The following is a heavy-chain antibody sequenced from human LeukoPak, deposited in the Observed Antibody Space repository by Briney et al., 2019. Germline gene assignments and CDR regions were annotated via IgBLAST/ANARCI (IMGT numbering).Heavy chain of an antibody. CDR2: ISSSGSTI. CDR1: GFTFSSYK. J-gene: IGHJ4*02. CDR3: ARMPTENYDSSGYCDY. Sequence: GGSLRLSCAASGFTFSSYKMNWVRQAPGKGLEWVSYISSSGSTIYYADSVKGRFTISRDNAKNSLYLQMNSLRAEDTAVYYCARMPTENYDSSGYCDYWGQGTLVTVSS. D-gene: IGHD3-22*01. V-gene: IGHV3-48*03.